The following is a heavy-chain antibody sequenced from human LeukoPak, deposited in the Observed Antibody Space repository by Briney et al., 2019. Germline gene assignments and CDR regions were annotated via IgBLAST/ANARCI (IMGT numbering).Heavy chain of an antibody. J-gene: IGHJ6*03. CDR1: GGSISSYY. V-gene: IGHV4-4*07. D-gene: IGHD2-2*02. CDR2: IYTSGST. Sequence: SETLSLTCTVSGGSISSYYRSWIRQPAGKGLEWIGRIYTSGSTNYNPSLKSRVTMSVDTSKNQFSLKLSSVTAADTAAYYCARDLVVPAAIAPYYYYYMDVWGKGTTVTVSS. CDR3: ARDLVVPAAIAPYYYYYMDV.